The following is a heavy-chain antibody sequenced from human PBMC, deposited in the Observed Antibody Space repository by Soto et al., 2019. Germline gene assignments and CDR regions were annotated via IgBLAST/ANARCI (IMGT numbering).Heavy chain of an antibody. CDR1: GGTFSSYA. V-gene: IGHV1-69*01. CDR2: IIPIFGTA. CDR3: ARARQRVVPAAIYYYYGMDV. Sequence: QVQLVQSGAEVKKPGSSVKVSCKASGGTFSSYAISWVRQAPGQGLEWMGGIIPIFGTANYAQKFQGRVTITADESTSTAYMELSSLRSEDTDVYYCARARQRVVPAAIYYYYGMDVWGQGTTVTVSS. D-gene: IGHD2-2*01. J-gene: IGHJ6*02.